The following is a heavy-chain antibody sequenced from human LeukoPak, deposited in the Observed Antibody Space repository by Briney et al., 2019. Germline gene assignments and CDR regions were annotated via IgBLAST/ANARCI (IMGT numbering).Heavy chain of an antibody. CDR2: IYYSGST. Sequence: SSGTLSLTCVVSGGSISSSNWWSWVRQPPGKGLEWIGEIYYSGSTNYNPSLKSRVTILVDKSKNHFSLKLSSVTAADTAVYYCARTYSGRSYYFDCWGQGTLVTVSS. CDR1: GGSISSSNW. J-gene: IGHJ4*02. CDR3: ARTYSGRSYYFDC. V-gene: IGHV4-4*02. D-gene: IGHD1-26*01.